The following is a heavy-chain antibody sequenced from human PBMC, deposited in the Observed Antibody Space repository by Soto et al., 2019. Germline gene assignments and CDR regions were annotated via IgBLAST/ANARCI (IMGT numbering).Heavy chain of an antibody. CDR1: GFTFSSNG. J-gene: IGHJ4*02. V-gene: IGHV3-48*02. CDR2: ITSSSGSTM. D-gene: IGHD3-16*01. Sequence: GGSLRLSCAASGFTFSSNGMNWVRQAPGKGLEWISYITSSSGSTMYYADSLKGRFTISRDNAKNSVYLQMNSLRDEDTAVYYCARDAFAGPGYWGQGTLVTVSS. CDR3: ARDAFAGPGY.